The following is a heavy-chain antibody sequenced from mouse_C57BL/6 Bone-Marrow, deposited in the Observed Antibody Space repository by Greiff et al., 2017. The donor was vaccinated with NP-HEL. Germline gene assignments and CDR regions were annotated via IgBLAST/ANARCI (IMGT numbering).Heavy chain of an antibody. J-gene: IGHJ1*03. Sequence: QVQLQQPGAELVRPGSSVKLSCKASGYTFTSYWMDWVKQRPGQGLEWIGNIYPSDSETHYNQKFKDKATLTVDKSSSTAYMPLSSLTSEDSAVYYGAYSNYGYGDVWGTGTTVTVSA. V-gene: IGHV1-61*01. CDR3: AYSNYGYGDV. D-gene: IGHD2-5*01. CDR2: IYPSDSET. CDR1: GYTFTSYW.